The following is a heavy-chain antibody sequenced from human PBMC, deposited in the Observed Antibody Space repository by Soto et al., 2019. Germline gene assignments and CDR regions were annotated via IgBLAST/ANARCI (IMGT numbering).Heavy chain of an antibody. V-gene: IGHV4-34*01. CDR3: ARGSLWYYYYYGMDV. J-gene: IGHJ6*02. Sequence: KPSETLSLTCAVYGGSFSGYYWSWIRQPPGKGLEWIGEINHSGSTNYNPSLKSRVTISVDTSKNQFSLKLSSVTAADTAVYYCARGSLWYYYYYGMDVWGQGTTVTVSS. CDR1: GGSFSGYY. CDR2: INHSGST. D-gene: IGHD5-18*01.